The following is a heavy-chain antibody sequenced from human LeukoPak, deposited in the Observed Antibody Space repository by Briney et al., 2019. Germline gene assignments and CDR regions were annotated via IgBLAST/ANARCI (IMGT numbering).Heavy chain of an antibody. CDR1: GGSISSYY. D-gene: IGHD3-22*01. CDR2: IYYSGST. Sequence: SETLSLTCTVSGGSISSYYWSWIRQPPGKGLEWIGYIYYSGSTNYNPSLKSRDTISVDTSKNQFALKLSSVTAADTAVYYCARGNYDSSGYYQNQFDYWGQGTLVTVSS. V-gene: IGHV4-59*01. CDR3: ARGNYDSSGYYQNQFDY. J-gene: IGHJ4*02.